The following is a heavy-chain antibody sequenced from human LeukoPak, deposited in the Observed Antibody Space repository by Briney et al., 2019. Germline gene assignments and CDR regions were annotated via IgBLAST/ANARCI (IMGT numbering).Heavy chain of an antibody. J-gene: IGHJ4*02. V-gene: IGHV1-69*13. CDR1: GGTFSNYA. CDR2: IIPIFGTA. D-gene: IGHD4-23*01. CDR3: ARGWLAETMVVTPYNY. Sequence: AVKVSCKASGGTFSNYAISWVRQAPGQGLEWMGGIIPIFGTANYAQKFQGRVTITADESTSTAYMELTSLRSEDTAVYYCARGWLAETMVVTPYNYWGQGTLVTVSS.